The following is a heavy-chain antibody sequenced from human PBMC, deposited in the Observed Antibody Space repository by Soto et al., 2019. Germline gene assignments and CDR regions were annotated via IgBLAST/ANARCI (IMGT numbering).Heavy chain of an antibody. CDR1: GFTFSSYA. CDR2: ISGSGGTT. CDR3: ARDLSRGITMIGLEIHY. Sequence: EVQLLESGGGLGQPGGSLRLSCAASGFTFSSYAMTWVRQAPGQGLEWVASISGSGGTTNYADSVKGRFTISRDNSKDTLYLQMTNLRAEDTAVYYCARDLSRGITMIGLEIHYWGQGTLVTVSS. V-gene: IGHV3-23*01. J-gene: IGHJ4*02. D-gene: IGHD3-22*01.